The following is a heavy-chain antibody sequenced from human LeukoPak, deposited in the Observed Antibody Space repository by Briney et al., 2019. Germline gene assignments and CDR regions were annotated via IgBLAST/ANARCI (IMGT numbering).Heavy chain of an antibody. CDR1: GFTFSDYY. Sequence: PGGSLRLSCAASGFTFSDYYMSWIRQAPGKGLEWVSYISSSGSTIYYADSVKGRFTISRDNAKNSLYLQMNSLRAEDTAVYYCARDHLTTVTTYLWFDPWGQGTLVTVSS. V-gene: IGHV3-11*01. J-gene: IGHJ5*02. CDR3: ARDHLTTVTTYLWFDP. D-gene: IGHD4-11*01. CDR2: ISSSGSTI.